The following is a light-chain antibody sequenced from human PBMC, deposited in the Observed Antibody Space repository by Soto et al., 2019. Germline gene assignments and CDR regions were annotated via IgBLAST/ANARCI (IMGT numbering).Light chain of an antibody. Sequence: EIVLTQSPGTLSLSPGERATLSCRASQSVSSSYLAWYQQKPGQAPRLLIYGASSRATGIPDRFSGSGSGTDFTLTLSRLEPEDLAVYYCQHYGDSPWTFGQGTKVETK. J-gene: IGKJ1*01. CDR2: GAS. CDR3: QHYGDSPWT. V-gene: IGKV3-20*01. CDR1: QSVSSSY.